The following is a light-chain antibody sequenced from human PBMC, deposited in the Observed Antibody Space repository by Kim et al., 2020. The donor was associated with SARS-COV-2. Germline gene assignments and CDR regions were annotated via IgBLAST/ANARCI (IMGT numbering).Light chain of an antibody. CDR2: SEI. CDR3: TAWSGNLNGYV. Sequence: GQRVTFSCARSTSDSGSNSVTWYQQLPGTAPKLLIYSEIQRPSGVPDRFSGSKSGTSASLAISGLQAEDEADYYCTAWSGNLNGYVFGTGTKVTVL. V-gene: IGLV1-44*01. J-gene: IGLJ1*01. CDR1: TSDSGSNS.